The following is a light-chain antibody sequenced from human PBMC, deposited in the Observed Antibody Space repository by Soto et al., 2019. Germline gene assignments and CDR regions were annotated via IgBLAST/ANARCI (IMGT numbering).Light chain of an antibody. CDR3: QQYGSSRT. Sequence: EIVLTQSPGTLSLSPGERATLSCRASQSVSSSYLAWYQQKPGQAPRLLIYGASSRATGIPDRFSGSGSGTDFTFTISRLEPEVFAVYYCQQYGSSRTFGQGTKVEIK. V-gene: IGKV3-20*01. J-gene: IGKJ1*01. CDR2: GAS. CDR1: QSVSSSY.